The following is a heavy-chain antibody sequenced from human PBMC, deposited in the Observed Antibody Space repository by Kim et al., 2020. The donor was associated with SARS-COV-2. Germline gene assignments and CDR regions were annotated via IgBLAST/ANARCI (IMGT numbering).Heavy chain of an antibody. D-gene: IGHD1-26*01. Sequence: ASVKVSCKASGYNFTSYGIRWVRQAPGQGLEWMGWISAYNGNTNYAQKLQGRVTMTTDTSTSPAYMELRSLRSDDTAVYYCARSSPVESSLLYGMDVWGQGTTVTVSS. CDR1: GYNFTSYG. CDR2: ISAYNGNT. CDR3: ARSSPVESSLLYGMDV. J-gene: IGHJ6*02. V-gene: IGHV1-18*01.